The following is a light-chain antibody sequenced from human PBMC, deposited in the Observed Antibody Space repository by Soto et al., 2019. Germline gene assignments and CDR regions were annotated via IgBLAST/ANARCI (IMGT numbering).Light chain of an antibody. CDR1: SSNIGDNP. Sequence: QSVLTQAPSASETPGQRVIISCSGSSSNIGDNPVNWYQQLPGAAPKLLIYINDQRPSGVPDRFSGSKSGTSASLAISGLQNEDEADYYCAAWDDRLNALFGTGAKVTVL. CDR2: IND. CDR3: AAWDDRLNAL. J-gene: IGLJ1*01. V-gene: IGLV1-44*01.